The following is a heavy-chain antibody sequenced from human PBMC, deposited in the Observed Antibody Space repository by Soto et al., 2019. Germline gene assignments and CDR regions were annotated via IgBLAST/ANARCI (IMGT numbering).Heavy chain of an antibody. D-gene: IGHD6-19*01. CDR1: GYTFTNYG. Sequence: QVPLVQSGAEVKKPGASVKVSCKASGYTFTNYGISWVRQAPGQGLEWMGWNSAYNGNTNYAQKLQGRVTMTTDTSTRTAYMELRSLRSDDTAVYYCARRQWLVGGYYYGMDVWGQGTTVTVSS. CDR3: ARRQWLVGGYYYGMDV. J-gene: IGHJ6*02. CDR2: NSAYNGNT. V-gene: IGHV1-18*01.